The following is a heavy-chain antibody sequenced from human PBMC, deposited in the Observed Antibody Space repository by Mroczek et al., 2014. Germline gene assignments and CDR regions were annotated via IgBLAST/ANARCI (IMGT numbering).Heavy chain of an antibody. CDR2: ISAYNGNT. CDR3: ARAFGDIVVVVAAPYGLDY. CDR1: GYTFTSYG. V-gene: IGHV1-18*01. D-gene: IGHD2-15*01. Sequence: QVQLVQSGAEVKKPGASVKVSCKASGYTFTSYGISWVRQAPGQGLEWMGWISAYNGNTNYAQKLQGRVTMTTDTSTSTAYMELRSLRSDDTAVYYCARAFGDIVVVVAAPYGLDYWGPGNPWSPVSS. J-gene: IGHJ4*03.